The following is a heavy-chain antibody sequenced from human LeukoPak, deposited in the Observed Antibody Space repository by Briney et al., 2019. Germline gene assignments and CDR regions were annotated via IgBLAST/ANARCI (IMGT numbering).Heavy chain of an antibody. J-gene: IGHJ4*02. CDR1: GFIFSIYW. CDR2: INQEGSER. V-gene: IGHV3-7*01. CDR3: ARIIGAFGTYRYDS. Sequence: PGGSLRLSCEVSGFIFSIYWMIGVPQAPGKGLEGLGNINQEGSERNHVDYVNGRFTISRDNAENSLYLQMNSLRAEETAVYYCARIIGAFGTYRYDSWGQGTLVSVSS. D-gene: IGHD3-16*02.